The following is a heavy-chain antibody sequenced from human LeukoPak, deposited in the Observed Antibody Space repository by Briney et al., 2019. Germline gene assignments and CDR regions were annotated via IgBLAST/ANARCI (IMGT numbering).Heavy chain of an antibody. V-gene: IGHV1-69*13. CDR2: IIPIFGTA. CDR1: GGTFSSYA. D-gene: IGHD6-25*01. Sequence: ASVTVSCMASGGTFSSYAISWVRQAPGQGLEWMGGIIPIFGTANYAQKFQGRVTITADESTSTAYMELSSLRSEDTAVYYCARDRQRDYYYGMDVWGKGTTVTVSS. J-gene: IGHJ6*04. CDR3: ARDRQRDYYYGMDV.